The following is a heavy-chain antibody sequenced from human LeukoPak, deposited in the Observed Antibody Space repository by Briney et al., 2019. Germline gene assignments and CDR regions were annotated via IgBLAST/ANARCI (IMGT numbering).Heavy chain of an antibody. D-gene: IGHD2-2*01. J-gene: IGHJ5*02. CDR3: ARDPYCSSTSCPTRWFDP. CDR1: GGSISSYY. V-gene: IGHV4-4*07. Sequence: SQTLSLTCTVPGGSISSYYWSWIRQPAGKGLEWTGRIYTSGSTNYNPSLKSRVTMSVDTSKNQFSLKLSSVTAADTAVYYCARDPYCSSTSCPTRWFDPWGQGTLVTVSS. CDR2: IYTSGST.